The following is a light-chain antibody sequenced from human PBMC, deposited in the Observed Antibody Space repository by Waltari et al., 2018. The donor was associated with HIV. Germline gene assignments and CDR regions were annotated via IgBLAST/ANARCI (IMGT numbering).Light chain of an antibody. V-gene: IGKV2-30*01. Sequence: TQSPLSLSVTVGQPAAISCKSNQSLAFSDGTSYLFWYHQRPGHLPGRLLYQVSHRDAGVPGRITGSGSDTDFTLRISRVEAEDAGFYFCMQATSWPHTFGQRTELQI. CDR3: MQATSWPHT. CDR2: QVS. J-gene: IGKJ2*01. CDR1: QSLAFSDGTSY.